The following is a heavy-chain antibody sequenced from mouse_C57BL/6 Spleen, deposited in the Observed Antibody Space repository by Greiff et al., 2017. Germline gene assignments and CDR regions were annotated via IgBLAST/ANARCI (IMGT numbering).Heavy chain of an antibody. V-gene: IGHV5-4*01. CDR2: SSDGGSYT. D-gene: IGHD1-1*01. Sequence: EVHLVESGGGLVKPGGSLKLSCAASGFTFSSYAMSWVRQTPEKRLEWVATSSDGGSYTYYPDNVKGRFTISRDNAKNNLYLQMSHLKSEDTAMYYCARDGDYYGSSSGYFDVWGTGTTVTVSS. CDR1: GFTFSSYA. CDR3: ARDGDYYGSSSGYFDV. J-gene: IGHJ1*03.